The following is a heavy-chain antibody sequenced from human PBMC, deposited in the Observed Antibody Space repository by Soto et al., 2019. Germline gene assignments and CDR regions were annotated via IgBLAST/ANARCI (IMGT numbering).Heavy chain of an antibody. J-gene: IGHJ4*02. D-gene: IGHD6-19*01. CDR2: INPSGGST. CDR3: SRGVCKYSSNFDY. Sequence: ASVKVSCKASGYTFTSYYMHWVRQAPGQGIEWMGIINPSGGSTSYAQKLQGRGTMTRDTSTSTVYMELSSLRSEDTAVFYCSRGVCKYSSNFDYWGQGTLVTVSS. CDR1: GYTFTSYY. V-gene: IGHV1-46*03.